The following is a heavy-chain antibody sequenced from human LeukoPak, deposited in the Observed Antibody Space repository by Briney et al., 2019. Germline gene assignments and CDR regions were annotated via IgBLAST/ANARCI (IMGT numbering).Heavy chain of an antibody. CDR2: INTDGSST. J-gene: IGHJ4*02. D-gene: IGHD3-10*01. CDR1: GFTFSSYW. V-gene: IGHV3-74*01. Sequence: GGSLRLSCAASGFTFSSYWMHWVRQAPGKGLVWVSRINTDGSSTSYADSVKGRFTISRDNAKNTLYLQMNSLRAEDTAVYYCARDDSVYYGSGSSIDYWGQGTLVTVSS. CDR3: ARDDSVYYGSGSSIDY.